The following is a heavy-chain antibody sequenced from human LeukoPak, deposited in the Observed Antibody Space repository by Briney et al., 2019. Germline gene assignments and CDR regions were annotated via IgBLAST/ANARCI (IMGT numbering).Heavy chain of an antibody. CDR1: GFTFSSCG. D-gene: IGHD4/OR15-4a*01. Sequence: GASLQISCAVSGFTFSSCGMHWVRQAPGKGLEWVAVISNDGSNQIYGDSVKGRFTISRDNSKDTLYLQMNSLRAEDTAVYYCARPQNSGAIMSFLIDSWGQGTLVTVSS. J-gene: IGHJ4*02. V-gene: IGHV3-30-3*01. CDR2: ISNDGSNQ. CDR3: ARPQNSGAIMSFLIDS.